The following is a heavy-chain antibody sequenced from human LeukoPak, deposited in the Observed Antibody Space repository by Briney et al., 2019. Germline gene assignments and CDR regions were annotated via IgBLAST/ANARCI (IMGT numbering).Heavy chain of an antibody. D-gene: IGHD4/OR15-4a*01. Sequence: SETLSLTCTVSGGSIHSYWSWIRQPAGKGLEWIGRISGSGTITYNPALQSRLTISIDTSKNQFSLKLMSVTAADTAVYYCARRAGAYSHPYDYWGQGTLVTVSS. V-gene: IGHV4-4*07. CDR1: GGSIHSY. CDR2: ISGSGTI. CDR3: ARRAGAYSHPYDY. J-gene: IGHJ4*02.